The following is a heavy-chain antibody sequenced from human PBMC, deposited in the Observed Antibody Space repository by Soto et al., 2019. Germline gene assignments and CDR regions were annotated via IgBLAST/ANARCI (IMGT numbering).Heavy chain of an antibody. CDR1: GYSFTSYA. D-gene: IGHD2-15*01. J-gene: IGHJ6*02. CDR3: ASLCGGSCYDSDV. V-gene: IGHV1-3*04. Sequence: QVQLVQSGAEVKDPGASVKVSCKASGYSFTSYAMHWVRQAPGQRREWMGWINTGNGNTKYSQKFQGRVTITRDTFASTAYMELSSLRSEDTAVYYCASLCGGSCYDSDVWGQGTTVTVSS. CDR2: INTGNGNT.